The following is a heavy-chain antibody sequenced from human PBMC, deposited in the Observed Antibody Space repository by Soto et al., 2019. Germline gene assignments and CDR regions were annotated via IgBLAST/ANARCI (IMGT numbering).Heavy chain of an antibody. CDR2: INPVTGAK. J-gene: IGHJ4*01. V-gene: IGHV1-2*02. CDR1: GYTFTADC. Sequence: VSVNCHCNAFGYTFTADCMHWVRQAPGQGLECLGWINPVTGAKDYPQRFQGRVTMTTDTSISPAYMDLTRLRSDDTALYYCVISGASGTGLFDYWG. D-gene: IGHD6-13*01. CDR3: VISGASGTGLFDY.